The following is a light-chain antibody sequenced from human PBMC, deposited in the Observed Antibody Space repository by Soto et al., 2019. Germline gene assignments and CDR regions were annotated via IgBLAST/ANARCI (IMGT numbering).Light chain of an antibody. V-gene: IGKV1-12*01. CDR2: AAS. Sequence: DIQMTQSPSSVSASVGDRVTITCRASQSISSWLAWYQQKPGKAPNLLIYAASNLQSGVPSRFSGSESGTDFTLTISSLQPEDFATYYCQQASSFPLTFGGGTKVEIK. J-gene: IGKJ4*01. CDR1: QSISSW. CDR3: QQASSFPLT.